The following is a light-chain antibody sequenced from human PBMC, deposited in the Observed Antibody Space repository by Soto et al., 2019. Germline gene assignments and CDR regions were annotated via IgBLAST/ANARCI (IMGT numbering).Light chain of an antibody. Sequence: QSALTQPASVSGSPGQSITISCTGTSSDVGGYNYVSWYQQHPGKAPKLMIYDVTNRPSGVSNRFSGSKSGNTASLTISGLQAEDEADYYCSPYTSSLFGGGTKLTVL. CDR3: SPYTSSL. CDR1: SSDVGGYNY. J-gene: IGLJ2*01. CDR2: DVT. V-gene: IGLV2-14*01.